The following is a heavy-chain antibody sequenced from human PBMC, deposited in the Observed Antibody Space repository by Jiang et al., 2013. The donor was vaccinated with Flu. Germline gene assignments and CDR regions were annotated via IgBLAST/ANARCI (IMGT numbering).Heavy chain of an antibody. CDR2: IYYSGST. D-gene: IGHD4-23*01. CDR1: GGSISSYY. CDR3: AGYGGNSWSVDY. J-gene: IGHJ4*02. Sequence: GSGLVKPSETLSLTCTVSGGSISSYYWSWIRQPPGKGLEWIGYIYYSGSTNYNPSLKSRVTISVDTSKNQFSLKLSSVTAADTAVYYCAGYGGNSWSVDYWGQGTLVTVSS. V-gene: IGHV4-59*08.